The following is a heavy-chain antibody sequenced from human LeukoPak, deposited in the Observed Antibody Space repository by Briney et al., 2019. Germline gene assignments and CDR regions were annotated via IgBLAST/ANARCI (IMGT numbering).Heavy chain of an antibody. CDR2: ISSSSSYI. Sequence: GGSLRLSCAASGFTFSSYSMNWVRQAPGKWLEWVSSISSSSSYICYADSVKGRFTISRDNAKNSLYLQMNSLRAEDTAVYYCARMLSAVNTVEENWGQGTLVTVSS. J-gene: IGHJ4*02. V-gene: IGHV3-21*01. CDR3: ARMLSAVNTVEEN. CDR1: GFTFSSYS. D-gene: IGHD4-11*01.